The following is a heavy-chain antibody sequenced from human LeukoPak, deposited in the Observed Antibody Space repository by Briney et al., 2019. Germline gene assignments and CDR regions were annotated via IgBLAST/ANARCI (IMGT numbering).Heavy chain of an antibody. CDR1: GFTFSSYA. CDR2: ISCDGSNK. J-gene: IGHJ4*02. D-gene: IGHD3-9*01. Sequence: PGGSLRLSCAASGFTFSSYAMHWVRQAPGKGLEWVAVISCDGSNKYYADSVKGRFTISRDNSKNTLYLQMNSLRAEDTAVYYCARGPGRYFDWLPHDYWGQGTLVTVSS. CDR3: ARGPGRYFDWLPHDY. V-gene: IGHV3-30-3*01.